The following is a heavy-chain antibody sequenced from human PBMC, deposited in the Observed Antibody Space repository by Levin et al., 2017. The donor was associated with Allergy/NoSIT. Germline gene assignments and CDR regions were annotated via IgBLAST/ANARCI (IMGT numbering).Heavy chain of an antibody. J-gene: IGHJ4*02. D-gene: IGHD2-2*01. CDR2: ISLTGSST. V-gene: IGHV3-11*01. CDR1: GLTFGDYY. CDR3: ARHFRYSSSSVEY. Sequence: GGSLRLSCEASGLTFGDYYMTWIRQTPGKGLEWIAYISLTGSSTYYADSLKGRFTISRDNTKGSLFLQMDSLRADDTAVYYCARHFRYSSSSVEYWGRGTLVNVSS.